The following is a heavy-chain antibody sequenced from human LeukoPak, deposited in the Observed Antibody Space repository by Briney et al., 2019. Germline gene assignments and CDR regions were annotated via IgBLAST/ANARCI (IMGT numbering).Heavy chain of an antibody. Sequence: SVTVSCKASGGTFSSYAISWVRQAPGQGLEWMGGIIPIFGTANYAQKFQGRVTITADESTSTAYMELSSLRSEDTAVYYCARDRLDYYDILTGNMDVWGKGTTVTISS. CDR1: GGTFSSYA. J-gene: IGHJ6*03. V-gene: IGHV1-69*13. D-gene: IGHD3-9*01. CDR3: ARDRLDYYDILTGNMDV. CDR2: IIPIFGTA.